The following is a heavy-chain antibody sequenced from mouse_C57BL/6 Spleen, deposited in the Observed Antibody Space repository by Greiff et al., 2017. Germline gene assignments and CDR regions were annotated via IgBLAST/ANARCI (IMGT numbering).Heavy chain of an antibody. CDR2: ISSGSSTI. CDR3: ARDLYYGSSYGWYFDV. J-gene: IGHJ1*03. D-gene: IGHD1-1*01. Sequence: EVMLVESGGGLVKPGGSLKLSCAASGFTFSDYGMHWVRQAPEKGLEWVAYISSGSSTISYADTVKGRFTLSRDNAKNTLFLQMTSLRSEDTAMYYCARDLYYGSSYGWYFDVWGTGTTVTVSS. CDR1: GFTFSDYG. V-gene: IGHV5-17*01.